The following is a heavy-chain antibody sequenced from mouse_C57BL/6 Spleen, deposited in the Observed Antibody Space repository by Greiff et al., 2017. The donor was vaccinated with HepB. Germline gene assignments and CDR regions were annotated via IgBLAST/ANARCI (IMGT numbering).Heavy chain of an antibody. D-gene: IGHD2-4*01. CDR2: ILPSIGRT. CDR1: DLEVFPIAY. CDR3: ARKGYDYDGYFDY. Sequence: QVQLKESGSELRSPGSSVKLSCKDFDLEVFPIAYMSWVRQKPGHGFEWIGGILPSIGRTIYGEKFEDNATLDADTLSNTAYLELNSLTSEDSAIYYCARKGYDYDGYFDYWGQGTTLTVSS. J-gene: IGHJ2*01. V-gene: IGHV15-2*01.